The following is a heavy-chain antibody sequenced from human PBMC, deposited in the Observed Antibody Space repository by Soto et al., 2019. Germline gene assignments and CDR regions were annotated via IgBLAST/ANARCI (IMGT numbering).Heavy chain of an antibody. D-gene: IGHD1-26*01. V-gene: IGHV4-39*01. Sequence: QLQLQESGPGQVKPSETLSLTCTVSGGSISSGDYHWGWIRQPPGKGLEWIGNIYYSGSTYYNPSPKSRVTISLDTSKNQLSLKLTSVTDADTAVYYCARGAGGTKGHLDFWGRGTLVIVSS. CDR2: IYYSGST. J-gene: IGHJ4*02. CDR3: ARGAGGTKGHLDF. CDR1: GGSISSGDYH.